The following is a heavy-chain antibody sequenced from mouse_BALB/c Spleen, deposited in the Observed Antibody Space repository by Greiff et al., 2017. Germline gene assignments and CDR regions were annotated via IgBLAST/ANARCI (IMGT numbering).Heavy chain of an antibody. CDR1: GYNFTSYW. J-gene: IGHJ4*01. D-gene: IGHD1-1*01. Sequence: QVQLKQPGAELVKPGTSVKLSCKASGYNFTSYWINWVKLRPGQGLEWIGDIYPGSGSTNYNEKFKSKATLTVDTSSSTAYMQLSSLASEDSALYYCARSRSRYYYGSRDYAMDYWGQGTSVTVSA. V-gene: IGHV1-55*01. CDR3: ARSRSRYYYGSRDYAMDY. CDR2: IYPGSGST.